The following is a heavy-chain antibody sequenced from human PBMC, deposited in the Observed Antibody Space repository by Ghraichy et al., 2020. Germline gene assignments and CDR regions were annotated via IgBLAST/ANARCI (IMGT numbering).Heavy chain of an antibody. CDR3: ARGLRYNWNYVYYGMDV. CDR2: INHSGST. CDR1: GGSFSGYY. J-gene: IGHJ6*02. Sequence: SETLSLPCAVYGGSFSGYYWSGIRQPPGKGLEWIGEINHSGSTNYNPSLKSRVTISVDTSKNQFSLKLSSVTAADTAVYYCARGLRYNWNYVYYGMDVWGQGTTVTVSS. V-gene: IGHV4-34*01. D-gene: IGHD1-20*01.